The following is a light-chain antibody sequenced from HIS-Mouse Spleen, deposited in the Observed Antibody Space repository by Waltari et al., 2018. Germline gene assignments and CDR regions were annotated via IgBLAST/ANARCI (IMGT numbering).Light chain of an antibody. J-gene: IGLJ1*01. CDR2: EVT. CDR3: SSYTSSSTPSYV. Sequence: QSALTQPASVSGSPGQSITISCTGTSRDVGCYNHVPWYQQHPGKAPQLMIYEVTNRPSGVSNRFSGSKSGNTASLTISGLQAEDEADYYCSSYTSSSTPSYVFGTGTKVTVL. V-gene: IGLV2-14*01. CDR1: SRDVGCYNH.